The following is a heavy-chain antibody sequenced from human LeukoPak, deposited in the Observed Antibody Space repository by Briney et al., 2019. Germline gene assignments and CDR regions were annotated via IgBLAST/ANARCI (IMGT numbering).Heavy chain of an antibody. V-gene: IGHV3-21*01. CDR2: ISSSSSYI. D-gene: IGHD5-18*01. CDR1: GFTFSHYS. Sequence: PGGSLRLSCAASGFTFSHYSMNWVRQAPGKGLERVSSISSSSSYIYYADSVKGRFTISRDNAKNSLHLQMNILRADDTAVYYCATDSKRGYSYGSPTDGFDLWGQGTMVTVSS. J-gene: IGHJ3*01. CDR3: ATDSKRGYSYGSPTDGFDL.